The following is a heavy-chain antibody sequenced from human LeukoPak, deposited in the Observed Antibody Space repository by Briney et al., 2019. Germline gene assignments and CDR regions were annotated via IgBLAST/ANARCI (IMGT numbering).Heavy chain of an antibody. CDR2: IKHDGSEK. CDR1: GFTFSSYW. V-gene: IGHV3-7*01. Sequence: GGSLRLSCAASGFTFSSYWMTWVRQTPGKGLEWVANIKHDGSEKYYVDSVKGRFTISRDNAKNSLYLQMNSLRAEDTAVYYCYAGYDTPYWGQGTLVTVSS. J-gene: IGHJ4*02. D-gene: IGHD3-22*01. CDR3: YAGYDTPY.